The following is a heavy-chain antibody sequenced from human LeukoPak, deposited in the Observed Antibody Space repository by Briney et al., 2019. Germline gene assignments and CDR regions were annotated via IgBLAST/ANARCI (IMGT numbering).Heavy chain of an antibody. J-gene: IGHJ4*02. D-gene: IGHD3-16*01. CDR3: GGQPWGY. CDR2: IRSGSTYI. V-gene: IGHV3-21*01. CDR1: RLIVSSNY. Sequence: GGSLRLSCAASRLIVSSNYMAWVRQAPGKGLEWVSSIRSGSTYINYADSVKGRFTISRDDAKNSLYLQMNSLRAEDTAVYYCGGQPWGYWGQGTLVTVSS.